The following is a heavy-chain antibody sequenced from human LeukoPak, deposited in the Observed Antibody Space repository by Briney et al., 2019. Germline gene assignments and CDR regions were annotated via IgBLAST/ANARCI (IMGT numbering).Heavy chain of an antibody. J-gene: IGHJ4*02. CDR2: TYYRSKWYN. CDR1: GDSVSSNSAA. Sequence: SQTLSLTCAISGDSVSSNSAAWHWLRQSPSRGLEWLGRTYYRSKWYNDYAESVKSRITINPDTSKNQFSLHLNSVTPEDTAVYYCTRDEQWLVYFDYWGQGTLVTVSS. CDR3: TRDEQWLVYFDY. D-gene: IGHD6-19*01. V-gene: IGHV6-1*01.